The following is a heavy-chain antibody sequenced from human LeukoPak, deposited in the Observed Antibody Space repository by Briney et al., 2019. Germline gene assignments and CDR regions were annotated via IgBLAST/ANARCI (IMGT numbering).Heavy chain of an antibody. CDR2: INPNTGAT. CDR1: GYTLTGYY. D-gene: IGHD6-19*01. V-gene: IGHV1-2*02. J-gene: IGHJ4*01. CDR3: ARDRVGSGWPRPYYFEV. Sequence: ASVKVSCMASGYTLTGYYLHWVRQAPGQGLEWMGWINPNTGATHSAQKFQGRITMTRDTSISTAYMDLSRLRSDDTAVYYCARDRVGSGWPRPYYFEVWGQGTLVTVSS.